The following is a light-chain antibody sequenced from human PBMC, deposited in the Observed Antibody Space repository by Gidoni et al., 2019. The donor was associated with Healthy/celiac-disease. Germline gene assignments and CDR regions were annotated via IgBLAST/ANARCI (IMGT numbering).Light chain of an antibody. CDR2: KAS. J-gene: IGKJ1*01. Sequence: DIQMTQSPSTLFASLGDRVTITCRASQSISSWLAWYQQKPGKAPKLLIYKASSLESGVTSRFSGSGSGTEFTLTISSLQPDDLETYYCQQYNSYSWTFGQGTKVEIK. CDR1: QSISSW. CDR3: QQYNSYSWT. V-gene: IGKV1-5*03.